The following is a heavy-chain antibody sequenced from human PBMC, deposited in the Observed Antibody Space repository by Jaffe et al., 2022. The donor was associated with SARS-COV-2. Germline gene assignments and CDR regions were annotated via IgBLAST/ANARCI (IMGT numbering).Heavy chain of an antibody. CDR2: IYYSGST. J-gene: IGHJ5*02. V-gene: IGHV4-39*01. CDR1: GGSISSSSYY. CDR3: ARRSAMTTVTTGAWFDP. D-gene: IGHD4-17*01. Sequence: QLQLQESGPGLVKPSETLSLTCTVSGGSISSSSYYWGWIRQPPGKGLEWIGSIYYSGSTYYNPSLKSRVTISVDTSKNQFSLKLSSVTAADTAVYYCARRSAMTTVTTGAWFDPWGQGTLVTVSS.